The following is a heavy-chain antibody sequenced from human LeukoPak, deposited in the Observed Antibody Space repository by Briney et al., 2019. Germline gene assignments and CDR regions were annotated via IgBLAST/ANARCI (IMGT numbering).Heavy chain of an antibody. CDR2: IIPIFGTA. CDR1: GGTFSIYA. V-gene: IGHV1-69*01. Sequence: GASVKVSCKASGGTFSIYAISWVRQAPGQGLEWMEGIIPIFGTANYAQKFQGRVTITADESTSTAYMELSSLRSEDTAVYYCARVSSGSYGSEVALDYWGQGTLVTVSS. J-gene: IGHJ4*02. D-gene: IGHD1-26*01. CDR3: ARVSSGSYGSEVALDY.